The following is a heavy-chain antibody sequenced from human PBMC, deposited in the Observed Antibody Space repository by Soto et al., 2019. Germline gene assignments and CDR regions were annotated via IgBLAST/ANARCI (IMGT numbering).Heavy chain of an antibody. CDR2: VYYSGSS. V-gene: IGHV4-30-4*01. J-gene: IGHJ6*02. CDR3: ARDNRAPSAGAMDD. Sequence: LSLTCTVSGGSISIGDYQWSWIRQPPGKGLGGIGAVYYSGSSYYNPSLKSRITISVDTSKTPFSLKLTSLTAADTAVYYCARDNRAPSAGAMDDWGQGTRVTVSS. CDR1: GGSISIGDYQ. D-gene: IGHD2-15*01.